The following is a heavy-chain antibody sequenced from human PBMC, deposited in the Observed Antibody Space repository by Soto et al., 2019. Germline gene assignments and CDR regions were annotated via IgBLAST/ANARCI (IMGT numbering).Heavy chain of an antibody. Sequence: QVQLVQSGAEVKKPGSSMKVSCKASGGTFSSYAISWVRQAPGQGLEWMGGIIPIFGTANYAQKFQGRVTITADESTSTAYMELSSLRSEDTAVYYCARVPYYYDSSGYNPYFDYWGQGTLVTVSS. J-gene: IGHJ4*02. CDR1: GGTFSSYA. CDR3: ARVPYYYDSSGYNPYFDY. D-gene: IGHD3-22*01. CDR2: IIPIFGTA. V-gene: IGHV1-69*01.